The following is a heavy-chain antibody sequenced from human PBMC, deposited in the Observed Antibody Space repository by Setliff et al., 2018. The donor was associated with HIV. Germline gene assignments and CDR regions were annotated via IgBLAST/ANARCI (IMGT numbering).Heavy chain of an antibody. CDR2: INPSVGST. CDR3: AGDVGRRWDYYFDI. J-gene: IGHJ2*01. CDR1: GYTFTTYY. V-gene: IGHV1-46*01. Sequence: ASVKVSCKASGYTFTTYYMHWVRQAPGQGLEWMAVINPSVGSTNFAQMFQGRVTMTRDTSTSTVYMELSSLRSEDTAMYYCAGDVGRRWDYYFDIWGRGTLVTVSS. D-gene: IGHD1-26*01.